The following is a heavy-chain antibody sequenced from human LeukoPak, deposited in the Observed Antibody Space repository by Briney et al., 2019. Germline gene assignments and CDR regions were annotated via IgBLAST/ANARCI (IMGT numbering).Heavy chain of an antibody. J-gene: IGHJ5*02. Sequence: PSETLSLTCTVSGGSISSSSYYWGWLRQPPGKGLEWIVSIYYSGSTYYIPSLKSRVTISVDTSKNQFSLKLSSVTAADTAVYYCARRPASYYYDSRASGDFDPWGQGTLVTVSS. CDR3: ARRPASYYYDSRASGDFDP. CDR2: IYYSGST. D-gene: IGHD3-22*01. V-gene: IGHV4-39*01. CDR1: GGSISSSSYY.